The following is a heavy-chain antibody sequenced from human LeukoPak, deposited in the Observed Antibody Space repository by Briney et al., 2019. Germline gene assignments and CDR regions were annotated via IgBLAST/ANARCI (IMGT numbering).Heavy chain of an antibody. CDR3: ARAAVAAPGDV. CDR1: GFTFSNYW. Sequence: GGSLRLSCAASGFTFSNYWMTWVRQAPGIGLEWVANIKQDGSEKYYVDSVRGRFTISRDNAENSLYLQMNSLRAEDTAVYYCARAAVAAPGDVWGQGTTVTVSS. D-gene: IGHD6-19*01. J-gene: IGHJ6*02. V-gene: IGHV3-7*04. CDR2: IKQDGSEK.